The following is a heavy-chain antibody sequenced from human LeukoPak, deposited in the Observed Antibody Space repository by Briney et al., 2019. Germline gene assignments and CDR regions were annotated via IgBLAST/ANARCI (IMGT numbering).Heavy chain of an antibody. CDR3: ARARNVLLWFGEGNYYGMDV. CDR2: INTNTGNP. V-gene: IGHV7-4-1*02. J-gene: IGHJ6*02. Sequence: ASVKVSCKASGYTFTTYAMNWVRQAPGQGLEWMGWINTNTGNPTYAQGFTGRFVFSLDTSVSTAYLQISSLKAEDTAVYYCARARNVLLWFGEGNYYGMDVWGQGTTVTVSS. D-gene: IGHD3-10*01. CDR1: GYTFTTYA.